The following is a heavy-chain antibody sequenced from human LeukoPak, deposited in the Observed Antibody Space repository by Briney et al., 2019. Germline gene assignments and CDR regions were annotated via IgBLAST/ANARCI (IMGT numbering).Heavy chain of an antibody. D-gene: IGHD3-22*01. V-gene: IGHV3-7*01. Sequence: GGSLRLSCAASGFTFSSYWMSWVRQAPGKGLEWVANIYQDGSEKYYVDSVKGRFTISRDNAKNSLYLQMNSLRAEDTAVYYCAREVGYYYDSSGYQIENWFDPWGQGTLVTVSS. CDR3: AREVGYYYDSSGYQIENWFDP. CDR1: GFTFSSYW. CDR2: IYQDGSEK. J-gene: IGHJ5*02.